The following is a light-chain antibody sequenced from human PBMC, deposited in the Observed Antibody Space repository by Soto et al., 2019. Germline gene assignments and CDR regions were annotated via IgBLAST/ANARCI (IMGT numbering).Light chain of an antibody. V-gene: IGLV1-40*01. CDR3: QSYDRSLSGWV. J-gene: IGLJ3*02. CDR2: GNN. Sequence: QSVLTQPPSVSGAPGQTVTISCTRSSSNIGAAYDVHWYQHLPGTAPKLLIYGNNNRPSGVPDRFSGSKSGTSASLAITGLQAEDEADYYCQSYDRSLSGWVFGGGTKLTVL. CDR1: SSNIGAAYD.